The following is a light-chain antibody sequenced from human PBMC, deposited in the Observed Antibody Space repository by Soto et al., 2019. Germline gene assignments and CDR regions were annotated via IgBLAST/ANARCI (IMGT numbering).Light chain of an antibody. CDR2: AAS. CDR3: QQYYSYPWT. Sequence: AIRMTPSPSSLSASTGDSVTITCRASQGISSYLAWYQQKPGKAPKLLIYAASTLQSGVPSRFSGSGSGTDFTLTISCLQSEDFATYYCQQYYSYPWTFGQGTKVDIK. J-gene: IGKJ1*01. CDR1: QGISSY. V-gene: IGKV1-8*01.